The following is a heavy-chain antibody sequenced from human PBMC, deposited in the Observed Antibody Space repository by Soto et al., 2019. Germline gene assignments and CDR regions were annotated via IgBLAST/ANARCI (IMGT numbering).Heavy chain of an antibody. Sequence: PSETLSLTCTVSGGSISSSSYYWGWIRQPPGKGLEWIGSIYYSGSTYYNPSLKSRVTISVDTSKNQFSLKLSSVTAADTAVYYCARPGRYCSSTSCSTDYWGQGTLVTLST. D-gene: IGHD2-2*02. CDR1: GGSISSSSYY. CDR2: IYYSGST. V-gene: IGHV4-39*01. J-gene: IGHJ4*02. CDR3: ARPGRYCSSTSCSTDY.